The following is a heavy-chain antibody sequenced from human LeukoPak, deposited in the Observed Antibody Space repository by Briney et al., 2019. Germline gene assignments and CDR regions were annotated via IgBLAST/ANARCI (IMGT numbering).Heavy chain of an antibody. Sequence: GGSVRLSCTASGFTFSDYWMHWVRQAPGKGLVWVSRINSDGSRTNYVDCVKGRFTISRDNAKNTVFLQMNSLRAEDAAVYYCARVITGSTYGQFDYWGQGALAT. CDR3: ARVITGSTYGQFDY. CDR1: GFTFSDYW. CDR2: INSDGSRT. D-gene: IGHD5-18*01. J-gene: IGHJ4*02. V-gene: IGHV3-74*01.